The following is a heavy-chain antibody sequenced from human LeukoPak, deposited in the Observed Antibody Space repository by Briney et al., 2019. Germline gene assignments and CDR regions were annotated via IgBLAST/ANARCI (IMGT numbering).Heavy chain of an antibody. D-gene: IGHD6-25*01. CDR3: AREARRRNWFDP. J-gene: IGHJ5*02. V-gene: IGHV4-59*01. Sequence: SETLSLTCAVYGGSISSYYWSWIRQPPGKGLEWIGYIYYSGSTNYNPSLKSRVTISVDTSKNQFSLKLSSVTAADTAVYYCAREARRRNWFDPWGQGTLVTVSS. CDR2: IYYSGST. CDR1: GGSISSYY.